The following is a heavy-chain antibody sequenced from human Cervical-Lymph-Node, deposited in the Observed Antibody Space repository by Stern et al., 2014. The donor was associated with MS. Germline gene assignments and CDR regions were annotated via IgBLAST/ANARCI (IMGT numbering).Heavy chain of an antibody. CDR2: IYHSCST. CDR1: GGSFSGYF. V-gene: IGHV4-34*01. J-gene: IGHJ5*02. CDR3: ARGNWFDP. Sequence: QVQLQQWGAGLLKPSETLSLTCAVYGGSFSGYFWSWIRQPPGKGLEWIGEIYHSCSTTYHPSLKSRVTISVDTSKNQFSLNLTSVTAADTAVYYCARGNWFDPWGQGTLVIVSS.